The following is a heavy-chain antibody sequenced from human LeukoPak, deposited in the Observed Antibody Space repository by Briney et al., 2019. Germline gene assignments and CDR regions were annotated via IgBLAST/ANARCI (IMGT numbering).Heavy chain of an antibody. CDR2: IHSANGYI. CDR3: ASSCSAGNGPFDT. V-gene: IGHV3-21*01. Sequence: GGSLRLSCAASKFTFSAYTMHWVRQAPGKGLEWVSCIHSANGYIYYADSVKGRFTISRDNAESSLYLQMTSLRAEDTAVYYCASSCSAGNGPFDTWGQGTLVTVSS. CDR1: KFTFSAYT. D-gene: IGHD2-15*01. J-gene: IGHJ5*02.